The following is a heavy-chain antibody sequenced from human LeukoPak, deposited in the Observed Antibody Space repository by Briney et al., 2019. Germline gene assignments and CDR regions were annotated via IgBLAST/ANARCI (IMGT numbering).Heavy chain of an antibody. CDR2: THTGGSYV. CDR1: ELIFNSYS. Sequence: GGSLRLSCAASELIFNSYSMNWVRQAPGKGLEWVSSTHTGGSYVYYADSVKGRFTISRDNAINSLYLQMNSLRAEDTAVYYCARDGGEPRGGWGQGTLVTVSS. CDR3: ARDGGEPRGG. J-gene: IGHJ4*02. V-gene: IGHV3-21*01. D-gene: IGHD3-16*01.